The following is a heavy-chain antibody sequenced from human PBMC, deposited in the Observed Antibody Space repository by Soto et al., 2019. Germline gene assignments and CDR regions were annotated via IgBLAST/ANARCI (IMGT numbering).Heavy chain of an antibody. V-gene: IGHV3-74*01. CDR1: GFTFSSYW. CDR2: INSDGSST. D-gene: IGHD3-9*01. J-gene: IGHJ6*02. CDR3: ARDLQYYDILTGYEGGHYYYGMDV. Sequence: GGSLRLSCAASGFTFSSYWMHWVRQAPGKGLVWVSRINSDGSSTSYADSVKGRFTFSRDNAKNTLYLQMISLRAEDTAVYYCARDLQYYDILTGYEGGHYYYGMDVWGQGTTVTVSS.